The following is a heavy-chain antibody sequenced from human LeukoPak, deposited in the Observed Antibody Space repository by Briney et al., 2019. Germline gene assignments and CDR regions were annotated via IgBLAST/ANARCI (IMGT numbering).Heavy chain of an antibody. D-gene: IGHD3-22*01. J-gene: IGHJ6*02. Sequence: KPSETLSLTCAVYGGSFSGYYWSWIRQPPGKGLEWIGEINHSGSTNYNPSLKSRVTISVDTSKNQFSLKLSSVTAADTAVYYCAREGMEDYYDSSGYQRGRMDVWGQGTTVTVSS. CDR3: AREGMEDYYDSSGYQRGRMDV. CDR2: INHSGST. CDR1: GGSFSGYY. V-gene: IGHV4-34*01.